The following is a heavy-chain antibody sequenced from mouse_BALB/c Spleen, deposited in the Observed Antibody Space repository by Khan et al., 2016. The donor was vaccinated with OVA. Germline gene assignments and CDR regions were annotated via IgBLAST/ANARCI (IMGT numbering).Heavy chain of an antibody. J-gene: IGHJ3*01. V-gene: IGHV3-2*02. Sequence: EVQLVESGPGLVKPSQSLSLTCTVTGYSITSDYAWNWIRQFPGNKLEWMGYITYSGGTSYHPSLKSRISITRDTSKNQFFVRLNSVTTEDSATYYCTRWFADWGQGTLVTVS. CDR1: GYSITSDYA. CDR3: TRWFAD. CDR2: ITYSGGT.